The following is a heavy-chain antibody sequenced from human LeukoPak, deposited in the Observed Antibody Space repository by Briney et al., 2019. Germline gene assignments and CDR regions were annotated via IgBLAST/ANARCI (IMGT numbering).Heavy chain of an antibody. CDR1: GYTFTGYY. CDR2: INPNSGGT. D-gene: IGHD1-20*01. CDR3: ARDLTGTTTGDAFDI. V-gene: IGHV1-2*02. J-gene: IGHJ3*02. Sequence: ASVKVSCKASGYTFTGYYMHWVRQAPGQGLEWMGWINPNSGGTNYAQKFQGRVTMTRDTSISTAYMELSRLRSDDTAVYYCARDLTGTTTGDAFDIWGQGTMVTVSS.